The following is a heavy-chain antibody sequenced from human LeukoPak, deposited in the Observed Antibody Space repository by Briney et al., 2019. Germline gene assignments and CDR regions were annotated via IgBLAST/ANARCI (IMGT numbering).Heavy chain of an antibody. V-gene: IGHV5-51*01. J-gene: IGHJ4*02. D-gene: IGHD3-3*01. CDR2: IYPGDSDT. CDR1: GYRFTSYW. Sequence: GESLKISCKGSGYRFTSYWIGWVRQLPGKGLEWMGIIYPGDSDTRYSPSFQGQVTISADKSISTAYLQWSSLKASDTAMYYCARQRDDFWSGYYSPTFGHYFDYWGQGTLVTVSS. CDR3: ARQRDDFWSGYYSPTFGHYFDY.